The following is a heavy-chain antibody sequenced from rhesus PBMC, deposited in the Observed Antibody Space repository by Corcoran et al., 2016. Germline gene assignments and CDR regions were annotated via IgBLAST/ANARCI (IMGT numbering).Heavy chain of an antibody. D-gene: IGHD1-38*01. Sequence: QVQLQESGPGVVKPSETLSLTCAVSGGSISDSYRWSWIRQPPGKGLEWTGYSYGSSTSTNYNPSLKSRVAISKDTSKNQFSLKLSSVTAADTAVYYCARDPLGYFDYWGQGVLVTVSS. J-gene: IGHJ4*01. CDR1: GGSISDSYR. V-gene: IGHV4S10*01. CDR2: SYGSSTST. CDR3: ARDPLGYFDY.